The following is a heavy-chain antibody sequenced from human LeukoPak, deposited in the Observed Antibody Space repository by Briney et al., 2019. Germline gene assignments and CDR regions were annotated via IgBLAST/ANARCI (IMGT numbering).Heavy chain of an antibody. V-gene: IGHV3-64*01. CDR2: ISSKGGST. CDR3: AREDYGTGKFDY. D-gene: IGHD4-17*01. J-gene: IGHJ4*02. Sequence: PGGSLRLSCAASGFTFSRYTMHWARQAPGKGLEYVSGISSKGGSTYYASSVNRRFTISRDNSKNPLYLQMGSLRAEDMAVYYCAREDYGTGKFDYWGQGTLVIVPS. CDR1: GFTFSRYT.